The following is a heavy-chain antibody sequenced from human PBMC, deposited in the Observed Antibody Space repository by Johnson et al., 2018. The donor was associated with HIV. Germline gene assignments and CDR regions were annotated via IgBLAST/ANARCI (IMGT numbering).Heavy chain of an antibody. D-gene: IGHD5-12*01. Sequence: QMLLVESGGGVVQPGRSLRLSCAASGFRFSSYGMHGVRQAPGKGLEWVPLIWFQGTDKYYGASVKGRFTISSDNSKNTLYLQMNSLRAEDTAVYYCPKDPSYIVATAMTDAFDIWGQGTMVTVSS. J-gene: IGHJ3*02. CDR2: IWFQGTDK. CDR1: GFRFSSYG. V-gene: IGHV3-33*06. CDR3: PKDPSYIVATAMTDAFDI.